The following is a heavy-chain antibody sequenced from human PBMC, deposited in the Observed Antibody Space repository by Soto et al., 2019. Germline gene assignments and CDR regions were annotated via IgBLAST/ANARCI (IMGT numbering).Heavy chain of an antibody. Sequence: GGSLRLSCAAFGFTFSSYAMSWVRQAPGKGLEWVSAISGSGGSTYYADSVKGRFTISRDNSKNTLYLQMNSLRVEDTSVYYCAITPLLKVSNSGYFDWLHPFAPWGQGTLVTVSS. CDR3: AITPLLKVSNSGYFDWLHPFAP. D-gene: IGHD3-9*01. J-gene: IGHJ5*02. V-gene: IGHV3-23*01. CDR1: GFTFSSYA. CDR2: ISGSGGST.